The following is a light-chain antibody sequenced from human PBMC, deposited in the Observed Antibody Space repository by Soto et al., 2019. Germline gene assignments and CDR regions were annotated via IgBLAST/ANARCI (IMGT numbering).Light chain of an antibody. Sequence: QSVLTQPPSVSAAPGQKVTISCSGSSSNIGKSHVSWYQHLPGTAPKLLIYDTYKRPSGIPDRLYGSKSGTAATLDITGLETGDEGDYDCATWDDSLGAAVFGPGTKLTVL. J-gene: IGLJ1*01. V-gene: IGLV1-51*01. CDR2: DTY. CDR3: ATWDDSLGAAV. CDR1: SSNIGKSH.